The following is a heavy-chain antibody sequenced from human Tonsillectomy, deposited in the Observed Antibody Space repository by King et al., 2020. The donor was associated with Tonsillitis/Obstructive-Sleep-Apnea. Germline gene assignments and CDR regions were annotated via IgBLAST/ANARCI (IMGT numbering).Heavy chain of an antibody. D-gene: IGHD4-17*01. CDR1: GFTFDGFG. CDR3: AKNYGDPEY. Sequence: VQLVESGGGVVWPGGSLRLSCAASGFTFDGFGMSWVRQAPGQGLEWGAGVNWNGDSTHYADSVKGRFAIFRDNAKKSLYLQMSSLRAEDTAFYYCAKNYGDPEYWGQGTLVTVSS. J-gene: IGHJ4*02. CDR2: VNWNGDST. V-gene: IGHV3-20*04.